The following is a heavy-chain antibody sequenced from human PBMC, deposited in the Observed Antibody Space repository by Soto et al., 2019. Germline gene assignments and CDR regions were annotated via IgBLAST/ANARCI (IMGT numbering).Heavy chain of an antibody. CDR1: GFSLSNARMG. D-gene: IGHD3-16*01. Sequence: QVTLKESGPVLVKPTETLTLTCTVSGFSLSNARMGVSWIRQPPGKALEWLAHIFSNDEKSYSTSLKSKLTNAKDTSKSQVLLTMTHVDPVNTATYYCARIKPLGYYYYLDVWGKGTTVTDSS. CDR2: IFSNDEK. J-gene: IGHJ6*03. CDR3: ARIKPLGYYYYLDV. V-gene: IGHV2-26*01.